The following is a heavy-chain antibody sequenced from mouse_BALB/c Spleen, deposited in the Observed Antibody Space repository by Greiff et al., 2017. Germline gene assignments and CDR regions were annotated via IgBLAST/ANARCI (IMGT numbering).Heavy chain of an antibody. V-gene: IGHV5-6-5*01. D-gene: IGHD2-4*01. J-gene: IGHJ4*01. Sequence: EVQGVESGGGLVKPGGSLKLSCAASGFTFSSYAMSWVRQTPEKRLEWVASISSGGSTYYPDSVKGRFTISRDNARNILYLQMSSLRSEDTAMYYCARGSDDYDVDYAMDYWGQGTSVTVSS. CDR2: ISSGGST. CDR3: ARGSDDYDVDYAMDY. CDR1: GFTFSSYA.